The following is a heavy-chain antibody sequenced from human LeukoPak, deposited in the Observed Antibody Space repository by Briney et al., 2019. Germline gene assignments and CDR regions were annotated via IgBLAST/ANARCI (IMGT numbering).Heavy chain of an antibody. V-gene: IGHV3-21*01. D-gene: IGHD1-26*01. CDR3: ARDQGSYLSQPWARGRTLRY. Sequence: PGGSLRLSCAASGFTFSSYSMNWVRQAPGKGLEWVSSISSSSSYIYYADSVKGRFTISRDNAKNSLYLQMNSLRAEDTAVYYCARDQGSYLSQPWARGRTLRYWGQGTLVTVSS. J-gene: IGHJ4*02. CDR1: GFTFSSYS. CDR2: ISSSSSYI.